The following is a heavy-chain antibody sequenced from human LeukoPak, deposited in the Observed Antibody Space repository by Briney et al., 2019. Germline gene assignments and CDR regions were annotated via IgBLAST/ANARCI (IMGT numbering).Heavy chain of an antibody. CDR1: GYTFTSYG. J-gene: IGHJ5*02. D-gene: IGHD3-9*01. CDR2: ISAYNGNT. CDR3: ARDAILRYFDWLLAVNWFDP. Sequence: ASVTVSCKASGYTFTSYGISWVRQAPGQGLEWMGWISAYNGNTNYAQKLQGRVTMTTDTSTSTAYMELRSLRSDDTAVYYCARDAILRYFDWLLAVNWFDPWGQGTLVTVSS. V-gene: IGHV1-18*01.